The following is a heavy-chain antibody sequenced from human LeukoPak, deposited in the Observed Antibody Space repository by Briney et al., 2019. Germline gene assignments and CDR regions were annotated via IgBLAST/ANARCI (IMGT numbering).Heavy chain of an antibody. CDR1: GGSIRSSSYY. J-gene: IGHJ4*02. Sequence: PSETLSLTCTVSGGSIRSSSYYWSWIRQPPGKGLEWIGEINHSGSTNYNPSLKSRVTISVDTSKNQFSLKLSSVTAADTAVYYCVRGQTIVGATGDFWGQGTLVTVSS. CDR3: VRGQTIVGATGDF. CDR2: INHSGST. D-gene: IGHD1-26*01. V-gene: IGHV4-39*07.